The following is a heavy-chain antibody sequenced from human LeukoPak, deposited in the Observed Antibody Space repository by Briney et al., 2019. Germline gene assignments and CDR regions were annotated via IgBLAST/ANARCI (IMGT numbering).Heavy chain of an antibody. CDR1: GFTFTNYA. V-gene: IGHV3-23*01. CDR3: ARRAYNWGAFDI. CDR2: LSPSGADT. D-gene: IGHD5-24*01. J-gene: IGHJ3*02. Sequence: PGGSLRLSCAASGFTFTNYAMNWVRQAPGKGLEWVSTLSPSGADTYYADSVKGRFTISRDISKNTLCLQMNSLRAEDTAVYYCARRAYNWGAFDIWGQGTMVTVSS.